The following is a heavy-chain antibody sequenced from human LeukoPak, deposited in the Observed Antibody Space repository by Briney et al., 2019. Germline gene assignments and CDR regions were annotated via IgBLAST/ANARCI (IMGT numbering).Heavy chain of an antibody. D-gene: IGHD3-22*01. Sequence: GGSLRLSCAASGFTFSSYAMSWVRQAPGKGLEWVSAISGSGGSTYYADSVKGRFTISRDNSKNTLYLQMNSLRAEDTAVYYCARERQVVINYYGMDVWGQGTTVTVSS. CDR3: ARERQVVINYYGMDV. CDR1: GFTFSSYA. V-gene: IGHV3-23*01. J-gene: IGHJ6*02. CDR2: ISGSGGST.